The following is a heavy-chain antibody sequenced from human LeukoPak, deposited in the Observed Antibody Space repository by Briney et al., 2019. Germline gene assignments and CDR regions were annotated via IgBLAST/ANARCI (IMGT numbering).Heavy chain of an antibody. V-gene: IGHV4-39*07. Sequence: SETLSLTCTVSSGSISTSNYYWGWVRQPPGKGLEWIGEINHSGSTNYNPSLKSRVTISVDTSKNQFSLKLSSVTAADMAVYYCATASTVTNPYYYYYMDVWGKGTTVTISS. D-gene: IGHD4-17*01. CDR2: INHSGST. CDR1: SGSISTSNYY. CDR3: ATASTVTNPYYYYYMDV. J-gene: IGHJ6*03.